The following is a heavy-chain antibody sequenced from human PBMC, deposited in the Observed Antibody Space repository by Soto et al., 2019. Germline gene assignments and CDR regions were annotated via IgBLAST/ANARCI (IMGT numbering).Heavy chain of an antibody. J-gene: IGHJ5*02. CDR2: IHNSGSI. Sequence: SETLSLTCSVSNGSISSDYWSWIRQPPGKGLEWIGYIHNSGSINYNPSLKSRLTISLDTSKNQISLKLRSVAAADTAVYYCAALLQGSSGWERWFDPWGQGTLVT. CDR3: AALLQGSSGWERWFDP. CDR1: NGSISSDY. D-gene: IGHD6-19*01. V-gene: IGHV4-59*01.